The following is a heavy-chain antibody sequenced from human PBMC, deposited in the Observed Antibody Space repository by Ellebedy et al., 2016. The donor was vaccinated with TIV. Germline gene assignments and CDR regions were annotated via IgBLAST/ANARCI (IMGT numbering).Heavy chain of an antibody. CDR1: GGTFSSYA. V-gene: IGHV1-69*04. CDR3: ASPRGNDAFDI. CDR2: IIPILGIA. D-gene: IGHD3-10*01. Sequence: SVKVSCXASGGTFSSYAFRWVRQAPGQGLEWMGRIIPILGIANYAQKFQGRVTITADKSTSTAYMELSSLRSEDTAVYYCASPRGNDAFDIWGQGTMVTVSS. J-gene: IGHJ3*02.